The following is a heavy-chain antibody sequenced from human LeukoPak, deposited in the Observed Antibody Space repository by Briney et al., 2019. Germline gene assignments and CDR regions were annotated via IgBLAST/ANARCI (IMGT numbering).Heavy chain of an antibody. D-gene: IGHD3-16*01. CDR3: ARGGIEIYDWIQTRRAPYSDY. CDR2: IYYSGST. V-gene: IGHV4-30-4*01. Sequence: SQTLSLTCTVSGGSISSGDYYWSWIRQPPGKGLEWIGYIYYSGSTYYNPALKIRVTIPVYTAKNQFALKLSAVTAADTAVYYCARGGIEIYDWIQTRRAPYSDYWGQGTLVTVSS. J-gene: IGHJ4*02. CDR1: GGSISSGDYY.